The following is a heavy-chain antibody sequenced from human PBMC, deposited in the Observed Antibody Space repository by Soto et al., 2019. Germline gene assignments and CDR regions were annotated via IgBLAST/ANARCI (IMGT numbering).Heavy chain of an antibody. D-gene: IGHD2-8*01. J-gene: IGHJ6*02. CDR1: GFTSRPYA. CDR3: AKDTLRDIVIMIYDTDRHGMDV. CDR2: ISYHGNNK. Sequence: PGGSLRLSCVVSGFTSRPYALHWVRQAPGRGLEWVGIISYHGNNKYYAESVKGRFTISRDNFQNTVYLHMNNVTPEDTAVYYCAKDTLRDIVIMIYDTDRHGMDVWGPGTTVTVSS. V-gene: IGHV3-30-3*01.